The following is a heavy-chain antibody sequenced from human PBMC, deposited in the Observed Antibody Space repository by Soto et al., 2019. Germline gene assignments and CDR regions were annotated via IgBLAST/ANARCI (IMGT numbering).Heavy chain of an antibody. D-gene: IGHD2-2*01. V-gene: IGHV3-73*01. CDR1: GFTFSGSA. Sequence: GGSLRLSCAASGFTFSGSAMHWVRQASGKGLEWVGRIRSKVNSFATAYAESVKGRFTISRDDSKNTAYLQLNSLKTEDTAVYYCTRRPYCSSNACYGIDALDIWGQGTLVTVSS. CDR3: TRRPYCSSNACYGIDALDI. J-gene: IGHJ3*02. CDR2: IRSKVNSFAT.